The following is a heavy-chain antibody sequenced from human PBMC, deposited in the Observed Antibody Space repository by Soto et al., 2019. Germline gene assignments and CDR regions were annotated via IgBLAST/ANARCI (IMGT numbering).Heavy chain of an antibody. CDR2: MSGRGGST. D-gene: IGHD3-22*01. CDR3: AKDGRYVYYDSSGYHYFDY. CDR1: GFTFSSYA. V-gene: IGHV3-23*01. J-gene: IGHJ4*02. Sequence: QSGGSLRLSCAASGFTFSSYAMSWVRQAPGKGLEWVSSMSGRGGSTYYADSVKGRFTISRDNSKNTLYLQMNSLRAEDTAVYYCAKDGRYVYYDSSGYHYFDYWGQGTLVTVSS.